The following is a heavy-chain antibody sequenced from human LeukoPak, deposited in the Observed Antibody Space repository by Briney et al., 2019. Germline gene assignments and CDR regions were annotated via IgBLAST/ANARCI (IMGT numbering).Heavy chain of an antibody. CDR1: GYTHTDYY. D-gene: IGHD1-26*01. Sequence: GASVKVSCKASGYTHTDYYMHRVRQAPGQGLEWMGWINPNSGGTNYAQKFQGRVTMTSDTSIGTASMQLSRLRSDDTAVYYCARDWEGDYWGQGTMVTVSS. CDR2: INPNSGGT. CDR3: ARDWEGDY. J-gene: IGHJ3*01. V-gene: IGHV1-2*02.